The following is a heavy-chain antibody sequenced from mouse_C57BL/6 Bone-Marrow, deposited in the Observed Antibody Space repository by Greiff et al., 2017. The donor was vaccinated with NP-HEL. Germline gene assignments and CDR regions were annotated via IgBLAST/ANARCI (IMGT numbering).Heavy chain of an antibody. Sequence: TLKESGPGILQSSQTLSLTCSFSGFSLSTSGMGVSWIRQPSGKGLEWLAHIYWADDKRYNPSLKRRLTISKDTSRNQVFLKITIVDTADTATYYCARWGGLVDYFDYWGQGTTLTVSS. D-gene: IGHD2-2*01. CDR1: GFSLSTSGMG. CDR2: IYWADDK. V-gene: IGHV8-12*01. CDR3: ARWGGLVDYFDY. J-gene: IGHJ2*01.